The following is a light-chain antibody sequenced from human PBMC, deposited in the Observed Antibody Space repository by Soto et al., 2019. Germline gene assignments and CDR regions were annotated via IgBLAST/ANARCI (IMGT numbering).Light chain of an antibody. Sequence: EIVLTQSPGTLSLSPGERATLSCRASQSVSSSYLAWYQHKPGQAPRLLSYGASSRATGIPDRFSGSGSGTYFTLTSSRLEPEDFAVYYCQQYGSSPHTFGQGTKLEIK. V-gene: IGKV3-20*01. J-gene: IGKJ2*01. CDR2: GAS. CDR1: QSVSSSY. CDR3: QQYGSSPHT.